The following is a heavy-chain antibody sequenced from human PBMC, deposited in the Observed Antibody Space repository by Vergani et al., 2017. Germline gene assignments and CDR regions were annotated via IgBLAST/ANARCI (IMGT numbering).Heavy chain of an antibody. Sequence: EVQLVESGGGLVKPGGSLRLSCAASGFTFSSYSMNWVRQASGKGLEWVSSISSSSSYIYYADSVKGRFTISRDNAKNSLYLQMNILRAEDTAVYYCARDPCSSTSCYTPFDYWGQGTLVTVSS. J-gene: IGHJ4*02. D-gene: IGHD2-2*02. CDR2: ISSSSSYI. CDR1: GFTFSSYS. CDR3: ARDPCSSTSCYTPFDY. V-gene: IGHV3-21*01.